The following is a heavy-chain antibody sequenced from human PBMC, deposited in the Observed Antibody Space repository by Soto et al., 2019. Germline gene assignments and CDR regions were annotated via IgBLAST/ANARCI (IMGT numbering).Heavy chain of an antibody. V-gene: IGHV4-61*01. Sequence: SETLSLTCTVSGGSVSSGSYYWSWIRQPPGKGLEWIGYIYYSGSTNYNPSLKSRVTISVDTSKNQFSLKLSSVTAADTAVYYCAREGDTVTTNWFDPWGQGTLVTVSS. CDR1: GGSVSSGSYY. CDR3: AREGDTVTTNWFDP. J-gene: IGHJ5*02. D-gene: IGHD4-17*01. CDR2: IYYSGST.